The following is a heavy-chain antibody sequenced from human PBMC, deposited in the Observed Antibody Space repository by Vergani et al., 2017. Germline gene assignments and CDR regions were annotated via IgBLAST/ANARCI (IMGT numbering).Heavy chain of an antibody. D-gene: IGHD2-2*01. CDR2: IYSGGST. CDR3: ATLDRPGYCSSTSCYRVGLDV. Sequence: EVQLVESGGGLVQPGGSLRLSCAASGFTVSSNYMSWVRQAPGKGLEWVSVIYSGGSTYYADSVKGRFTISRDNSKNTLYLQMNSLRAEDTAVYYCATLDRPGYCSSTSCYRVGLDVWGKGTTVTVSS. V-gene: IGHV3-66*02. J-gene: IGHJ6*04. CDR1: GFTVSSNY.